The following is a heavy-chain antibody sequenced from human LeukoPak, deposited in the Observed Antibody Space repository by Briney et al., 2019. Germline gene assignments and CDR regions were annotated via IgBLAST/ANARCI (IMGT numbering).Heavy chain of an antibody. CDR1: GGSISSSSYY. D-gene: IGHD2-21*01. Sequence: PSETLSLTCTVSGGSISSSSYYWGWIRQPPGKGLEWIGSIYYSGSTYYNPSLKSRVTISVDTSKNQFSLKLSSVTAADTAVYYCARDIPYSETNWFDPWGQGTLVTVSS. V-gene: IGHV4-39*07. CDR2: IYYSGST. CDR3: ARDIPYSETNWFDP. J-gene: IGHJ5*02.